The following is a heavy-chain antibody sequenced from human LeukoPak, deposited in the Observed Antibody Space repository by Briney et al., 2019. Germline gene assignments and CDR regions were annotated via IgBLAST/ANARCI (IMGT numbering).Heavy chain of an antibody. CDR3: ARDARLSSSWY. CDR2: INPNSGGT. Sequence: QXLEWMGWINPNSGGTNYAQKFQGRVTMTRDTSISTAYMELSRLRSDDTAVYYCARDARLSSSWYWGQGTLVTVSS. V-gene: IGHV1-2*02. D-gene: IGHD6-13*01. J-gene: IGHJ4*02.